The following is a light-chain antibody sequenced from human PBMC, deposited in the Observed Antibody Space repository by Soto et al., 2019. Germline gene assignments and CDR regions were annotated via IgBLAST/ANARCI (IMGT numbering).Light chain of an antibody. Sequence: ETVLAHNTAKQRRFGRESASRSSPASQSVSSYLAWYQQKPGQAPRLLIYDASNRATGIPARFSGSGSGTDFTLTCSRLEPEDFAVYYCQQYGSSPGTFGQGTKVDIK. CDR3: QQYGSSPGT. V-gene: IGKV3D-20*01. CDR2: DAS. CDR1: QSVSSY. J-gene: IGKJ1*01.